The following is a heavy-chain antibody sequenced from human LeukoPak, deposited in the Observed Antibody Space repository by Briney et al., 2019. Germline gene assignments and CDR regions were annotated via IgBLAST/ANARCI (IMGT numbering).Heavy chain of an antibody. V-gene: IGHV4-4*02. CDR3: ARIPSGSYGIFDY. CDR1: GGSISSSNW. Sequence: SGTLSLTCAVSGGSISSSNWWSWVRQPPGKGLEWIGEIYHSGSANQNPSLKSRVSMSLDKSKNQFSLRLTSVTAADTAVYYCARIPSGSYGIFDYWGQGTLVTVSS. CDR2: IYHSGSA. D-gene: IGHD1-26*01. J-gene: IGHJ4*02.